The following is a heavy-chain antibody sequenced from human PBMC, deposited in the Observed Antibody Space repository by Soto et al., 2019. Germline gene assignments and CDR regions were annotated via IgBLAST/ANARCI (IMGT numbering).Heavy chain of an antibody. CDR3: ATRSPAFDY. J-gene: IGHJ4*02. CDR1: GYTFTRFG. D-gene: IGHD3-16*02. V-gene: IGHV1-18*01. CDR2: ITTDKGKT. Sequence: ASVKVSCKTSGYTFTRFGISWVRQAPGQGLEWMGWITTDKGKTNYAQKFQGRVTMTTDTSTSTAYMELRSLRSDDTAVYYCATRSPAFDYWGKETLVPVYS.